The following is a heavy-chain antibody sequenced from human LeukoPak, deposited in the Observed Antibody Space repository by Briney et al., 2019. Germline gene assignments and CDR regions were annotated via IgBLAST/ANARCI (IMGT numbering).Heavy chain of an antibody. J-gene: IGHJ4*02. V-gene: IGHV3-30*18. Sequence: PGRSLRLSCAASGFTFSSYGMHWVRQAPGKGLEWVAVISYDGSNKYYADSVKGRFTISRDNSKNTLYLQMNSLRAEDTAVYYCAKATTAGVGAPDYWGQGTLVTVSS. D-gene: IGHD1-26*01. CDR1: GFTFSSYG. CDR3: AKATTAGVGAPDY. CDR2: ISYDGSNK.